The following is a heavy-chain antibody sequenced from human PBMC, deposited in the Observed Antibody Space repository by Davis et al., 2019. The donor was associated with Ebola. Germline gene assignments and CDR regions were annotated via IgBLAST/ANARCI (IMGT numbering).Heavy chain of an antibody. CDR1: AFTFRNYN. Sequence: GGSLRLSCAASAFTFRNYNMNWVRQAPGKGLEWVANINQDGSEKYYVDSVKGRFTISKDNAKDSLFLQVNSLRAEDTAVYYCARINYDIWGDYEIYYGMDVWGQGTTVTVSS. D-gene: IGHD3-3*01. V-gene: IGHV3-7*03. J-gene: IGHJ6*02. CDR2: INQDGSEK. CDR3: ARINYDIWGDYEIYYGMDV.